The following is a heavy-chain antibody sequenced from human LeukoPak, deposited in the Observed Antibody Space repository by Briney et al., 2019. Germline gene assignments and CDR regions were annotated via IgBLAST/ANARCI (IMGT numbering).Heavy chain of an antibody. Sequence: SETLSLTCTVSGGSISSYYWSWIRQPPGKGLGWIGYIYYSGSTNYNPSLKSRVTISVDTSKNQFSLKLSSVTAADTAVYYCARHGGYSYGYSGAFDYWGQGTLVTVSS. CDR1: GGSISSYY. D-gene: IGHD5-18*01. CDR2: IYYSGST. V-gene: IGHV4-59*08. CDR3: ARHGGYSYGYSGAFDY. J-gene: IGHJ4*02.